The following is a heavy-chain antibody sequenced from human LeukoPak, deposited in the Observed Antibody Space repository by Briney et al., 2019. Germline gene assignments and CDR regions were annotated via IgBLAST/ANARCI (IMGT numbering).Heavy chain of an antibody. CDR2: ISYDGSNK. J-gene: IGHJ4*02. CDR3: ARDRLSPRLYIAAAGIITMWNDY. V-gene: IGHV3-30-3*01. Sequence: PGGSLRLSCAASGFTFSSYAMHWVRQAPGKGLEWVAVISYDGSNKYYADSVKGRFTISRDNSKNTLYLQMNSLRAEDTAVYYCARDRLSPRLYIAAAGIITMWNDYWGQGTLVTVSS. D-gene: IGHD6-13*01. CDR1: GFTFSSYA.